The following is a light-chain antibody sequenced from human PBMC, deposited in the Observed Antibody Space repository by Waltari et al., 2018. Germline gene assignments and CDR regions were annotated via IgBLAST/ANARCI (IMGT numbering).Light chain of an antibody. Sequence: EIVLTPSPGTLSLSLGERATRSCRASQSVSRALTWYQQTPGQAPRLLIYGASTRATGIPDRFSGSGSGTDFSLTISRLEPDDFAVYYCQHYLRLPVTFGQGTTVEI. CDR1: QSVSRA. CDR2: GAS. V-gene: IGKV3-20*01. J-gene: IGKJ1*01. CDR3: QHYLRLPVT.